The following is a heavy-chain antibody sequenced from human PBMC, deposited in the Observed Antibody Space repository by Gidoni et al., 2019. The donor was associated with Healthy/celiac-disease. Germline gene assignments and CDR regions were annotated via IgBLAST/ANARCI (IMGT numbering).Heavy chain of an antibody. CDR2: IIPIFGTA. V-gene: IGHV1-69*01. Sequence: QVQLVQSGAEVKKPGSSVKVSCKASGGTFSSYAISWVRQAPGQGLEWMGGIIPIFGTANYAQKFLGRVTITADESTSTAYMELSSLRSEDTAVYYCARGGCSSTSCYHYYYYGMDVWGQGTTVTVSS. CDR3: ARGGCSSTSCYHYYYYGMDV. D-gene: IGHD2-2*01. J-gene: IGHJ6*02. CDR1: GGTFSSYA.